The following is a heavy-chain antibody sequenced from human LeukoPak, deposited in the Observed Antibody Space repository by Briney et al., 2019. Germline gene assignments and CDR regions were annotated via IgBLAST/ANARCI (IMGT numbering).Heavy chain of an antibody. CDR2: IGTGGDT. CDR1: GFTLSSYD. J-gene: IGHJ3*02. V-gene: IGHV3-13*04. Sequence: PGGSLRLSCAASGFTLSSYDMHWVRHATGEGLGWVSGIGTGGDTYYPGSVKGRFTISTENAKNSLYLQMNSLRAGDTAVYYCTRAALGAFDIWGQGTMVTVSS. CDR3: TRAALGAFDI.